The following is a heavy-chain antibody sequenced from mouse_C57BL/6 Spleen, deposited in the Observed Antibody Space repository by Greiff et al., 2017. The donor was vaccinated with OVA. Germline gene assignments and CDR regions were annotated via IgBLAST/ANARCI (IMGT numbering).Heavy chain of an antibody. V-gene: IGHV5-6*01. CDR3: ARHDYYDYDGAY. D-gene: IGHD2-4*01. J-gene: IGHJ3*01. CDR1: GFTFSSYG. Sequence: EVHLVESGGDLVKPGGSLKLSCAASGFTFSSYGMSWVRQTPDKRLEWVATISSGGSYTYYPDSVKGRFTISRDNAKNTLYLQMSSLKSEDTAMYYCARHDYYDYDGAYWGQGTLVTVSA. CDR2: ISSGGSYT.